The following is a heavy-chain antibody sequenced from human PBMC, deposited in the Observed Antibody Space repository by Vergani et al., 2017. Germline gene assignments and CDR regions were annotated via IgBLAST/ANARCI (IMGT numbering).Heavy chain of an antibody. D-gene: IGHD3-10*01. V-gene: IGHV3-21*06. CDR2: ISSSGNYV. CDR3: ARDQGSGTNRHHYGMDV. J-gene: IGHJ6*02. Sequence: EENLVESGGGLVKPGGSLRLSCVASGFTFGSYSVNWVRQAPGRGLEWVSSISSSGNYVYYTASVKGRFSIPRDNAKSLLSLQMNSLRADDTAVYYCARDQGSGTNRHHYGMDVWGQGTTVTVSS. CDR1: GFTFGSYS.